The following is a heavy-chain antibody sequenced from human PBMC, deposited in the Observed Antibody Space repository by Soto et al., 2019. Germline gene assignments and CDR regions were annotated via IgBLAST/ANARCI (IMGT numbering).Heavy chain of an antibody. V-gene: IGHV3-30*18. J-gene: IGHJ6*02. D-gene: IGHD3-10*01. Sequence: PGGSLRLSCAASGFTFSSYGMHWVRQAPGKGLEWVAVISYDGSNKYYADSVKGRFTISRDNSKNTLYLQMNSLRAEDTAVYYCAKSTTGSWNYYYYGMDVWGQGTTVTVSS. CDR2: ISYDGSNK. CDR1: GFTFSSYG. CDR3: AKSTTGSWNYYYYGMDV.